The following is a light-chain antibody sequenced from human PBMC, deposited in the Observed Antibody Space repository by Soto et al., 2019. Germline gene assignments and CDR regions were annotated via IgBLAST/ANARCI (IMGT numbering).Light chain of an antibody. CDR3: GIWDSSLSAGV. V-gene: IGLV1-51*01. J-gene: IGLJ3*02. CDR2: DNN. Sequence: QSALTQPPSVSAAPGQMVTISCSGSTSNIGNSSVSWYQHLPGTAPKLLIYDNNKRPSGIPDRFSASKSGASATLDIPGLRTGDEGDYYCGIWDSSLSAGVFGGGTKLTVL. CDR1: TSNIGNSS.